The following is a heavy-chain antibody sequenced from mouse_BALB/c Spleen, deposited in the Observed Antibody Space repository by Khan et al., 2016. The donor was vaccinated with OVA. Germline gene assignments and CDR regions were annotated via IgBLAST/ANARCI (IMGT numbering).Heavy chain of an antibody. CDR2: INPSTGYT. V-gene: IGHV1-7*01. J-gene: IGHJ2*01. Sequence: VQLQESGAELAKPGASVKMSCKASGYTFINYCILWVKQRPGQGLEWIGYINPSTGYTEYNQNFKDKATLTSDKSSSTAYMQLSSLTSEDSAVYYCARRGLRWDFDYWGQGTTLTVSS. D-gene: IGHD1-1*01. CDR1: GYTFINYC. CDR3: ARRGLRWDFDY.